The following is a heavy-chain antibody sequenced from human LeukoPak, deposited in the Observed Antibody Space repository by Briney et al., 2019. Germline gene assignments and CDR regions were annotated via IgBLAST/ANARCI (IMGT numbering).Heavy chain of an antibody. V-gene: IGHV3-23*01. CDR1: GFTFSSYG. CDR3: TTIPMVRPTALYMDV. J-gene: IGHJ6*03. CDR2: ISAGGSNT. D-gene: IGHD3-10*01. Sequence: GGSLRLSCAASGFTFSSYGMSWGRQAPGKGLEWVSGISAGGSNTYYADSVMGRFTISRDNSKNTLYLQMNSLKTEDTAVYYCTTIPMVRPTALYMDVWGKGTTVTVSS.